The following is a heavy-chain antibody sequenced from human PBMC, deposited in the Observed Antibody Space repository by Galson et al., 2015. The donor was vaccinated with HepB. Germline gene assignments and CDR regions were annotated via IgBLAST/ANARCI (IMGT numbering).Heavy chain of an antibody. CDR3: ARDRPYYDSGKEPFDY. D-gene: IGHD3-22*01. J-gene: IGHJ4*02. V-gene: IGHV1-2*02. CDR2: INPNSGGT. CDR1: GSTFTGYY. Sequence: SVKVSCKASGSTFTGYYMHWVRQAPGQGLEWMGWINPNSGGTNYAQKFQGRVTMTRDTSISTAYMELSRLRSDDTAVYYCARDRPYYDSGKEPFDYWGQGTLVTVSS.